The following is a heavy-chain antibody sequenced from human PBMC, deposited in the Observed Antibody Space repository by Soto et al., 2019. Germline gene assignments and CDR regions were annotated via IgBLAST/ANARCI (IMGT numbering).Heavy chain of an antibody. D-gene: IGHD2-15*01. Sequence: PGGSLRLSCAASGFTFSNFPMSWVRQAPGKGLEWVSHISGSGLTIYYADSVKGRFTTSRDNSKNTLYLQMSSLRVEDTAVYYCAKEGYCSGGRCFYNWFDPWGQGTLVTVSS. V-gene: IGHV3-23*01. J-gene: IGHJ5*02. CDR2: ISGSGLTI. CDR3: AKEGYCSGGRCFYNWFDP. CDR1: GFTFSNFP.